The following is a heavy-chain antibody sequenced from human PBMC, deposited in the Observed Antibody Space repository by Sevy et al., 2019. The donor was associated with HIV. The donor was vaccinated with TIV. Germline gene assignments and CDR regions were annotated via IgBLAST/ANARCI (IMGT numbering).Heavy chain of an antibody. CDR1: GYTFSTYR. CDR3: ARAYCSGGRCYSLAY. J-gene: IGHJ4*02. CDR2: ISPHNGDT. D-gene: IGHD2-15*01. Sequence: ASVKVSCKISGYTFSTYRITWVRQAPGQGLEWMGWISPHNGDTNYAKKLQDRITMITDTSTNTAFMELTSLRSDDTAVYYCARAYCSGGRCYSLAYWGQGTLVTVSS. V-gene: IGHV1-18*01.